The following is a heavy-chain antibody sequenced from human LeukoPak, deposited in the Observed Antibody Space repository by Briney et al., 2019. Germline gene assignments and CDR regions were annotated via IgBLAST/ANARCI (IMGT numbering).Heavy chain of an antibody. J-gene: IGHJ5*02. Sequence: SETLSLTCTVSGGSISSYYWTWIRQPAGKGLEWIGRIYTSGNTNYNPSLKSRVTMSVDTSKNQFSLKLSSVTAADTAVYYCARFKERWELRWFDPWGQGTLVTVSS. CDR2: IYTSGNT. V-gene: IGHV4-4*07. D-gene: IGHD1-26*01. CDR1: GGSISSYY. CDR3: ARFKERWELRWFDP.